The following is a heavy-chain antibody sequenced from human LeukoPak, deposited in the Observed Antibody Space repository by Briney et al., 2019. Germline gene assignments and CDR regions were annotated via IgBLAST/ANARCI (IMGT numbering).Heavy chain of an antibody. Sequence: GGSLRLSCAASGSTFDDYAMHWVRQAPGKGLEWVSGISWNSGSIGYADSVKGRFTISRDNSKNTLYLQMNSLRVEDTAVYYCAGEYYYDNSGYYFWGQGTLVAVSS. D-gene: IGHD3-22*01. V-gene: IGHV3-9*01. CDR3: AGEYYYDNSGYYF. CDR2: ISWNSGSI. CDR1: GSTFDDYA. J-gene: IGHJ4*02.